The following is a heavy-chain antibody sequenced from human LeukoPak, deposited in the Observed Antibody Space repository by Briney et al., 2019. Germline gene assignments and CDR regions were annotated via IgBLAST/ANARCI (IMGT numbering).Heavy chain of an antibody. V-gene: IGHV3-48*01. Sequence: GGSLRLSCAASGFTFSSYAMSWVRQAPGKGLEWVSYISSSSSTIYYADSVKGRFTISRDNAKNSLYLQMNSLRAEDTAVYYCARDRRYTYDYWGQGTLATVSS. CDR1: GFTFSSYA. D-gene: IGHD5-18*01. CDR3: ARDRRYTYDY. CDR2: ISSSSSTI. J-gene: IGHJ4*02.